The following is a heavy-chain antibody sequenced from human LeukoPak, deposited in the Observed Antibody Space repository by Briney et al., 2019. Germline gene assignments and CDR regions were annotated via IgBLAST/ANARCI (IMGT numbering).Heavy chain of an antibody. CDR1: GYSISSGYD. CDR2: IYYSGST. V-gene: IGHV4-38-2*02. J-gene: IGHJ6*03. CDR3: ARGFIAAAGYYYYMDV. D-gene: IGHD6-13*01. Sequence: PSETLSLTCTVSGYSISSGYDWGWIRQPPGKGLEWIGSIYYSGSTYYNPSLKGRVTISVDTSKNQFSLKLSSVTAADTAVYYCARGFIAAAGYYYYMDVWGKGTTVTVSS.